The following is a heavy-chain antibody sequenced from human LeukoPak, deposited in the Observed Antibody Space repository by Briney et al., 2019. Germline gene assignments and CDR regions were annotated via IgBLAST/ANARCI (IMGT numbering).Heavy chain of an antibody. J-gene: IGHJ4*02. CDR3: AKDMRQQLLSAFDY. D-gene: IGHD6-13*01. V-gene: IGHV3-7*03. Sequence: GGSLRLSCEGSGFTFSNYWMGWVRQAPGKGLQWVANIKTDGSEKYYVDSVKGRFTISRDNAKNSLYLQMNSLRAEDTALYYCAKDMRQQLLSAFDYWGQGTLVTVSS. CDR1: GFTFSNYW. CDR2: IKTDGSEK.